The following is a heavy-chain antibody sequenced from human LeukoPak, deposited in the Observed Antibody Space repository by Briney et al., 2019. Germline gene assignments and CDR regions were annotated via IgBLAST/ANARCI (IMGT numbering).Heavy chain of an antibody. D-gene: IGHD3-10*01. CDR1: GGTFSSYA. CDR3: ARSVLWFGELYYFDY. J-gene: IGHJ4*02. CDR2: IIPILGIA. Sequence: ASVKVSCKASGGTFSSYAISWVRQAPGQGLEWVGRIIPILGIANYAQKFQGRVTITADKSTSTAYMELSSLRSEDTAVYYCARSVLWFGELYYFDYWGQGTLVTVSS. V-gene: IGHV1-69*04.